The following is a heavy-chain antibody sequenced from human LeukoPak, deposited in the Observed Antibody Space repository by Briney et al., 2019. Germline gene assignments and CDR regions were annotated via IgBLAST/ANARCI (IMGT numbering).Heavy chain of an antibody. Sequence: VKPSDTLSLTCTVSGGSISSYYWSWIRQPPGKGLEWIGYIYYSGSTNYNPSLKSRVTISVDTSKNQFSLKLSSVTAADTAVYYCAREPCGGDCYSGYFDYWGQGTLVTVSS. D-gene: IGHD2-21*02. V-gene: IGHV4-59*01. CDR1: GGSISSYY. CDR3: AREPCGGDCYSGYFDY. CDR2: IYYSGST. J-gene: IGHJ4*02.